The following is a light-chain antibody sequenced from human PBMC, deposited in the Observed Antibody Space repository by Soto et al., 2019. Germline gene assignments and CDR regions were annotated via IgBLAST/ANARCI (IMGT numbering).Light chain of an antibody. V-gene: IGLV2-14*01. J-gene: IGLJ1*01. Sequence: QSALAQPASVSGPPGQSITISCTGTSSDVGGYNYVSWYQQHPGKAPKLMIYEVSNRPSGVSNRFSASKSGNTASLTISGLQTEDEADYYCSSYTTSSTRVFGTGTRSPS. CDR1: SSDVGGYNY. CDR3: SSYTTSSTRV. CDR2: EVS.